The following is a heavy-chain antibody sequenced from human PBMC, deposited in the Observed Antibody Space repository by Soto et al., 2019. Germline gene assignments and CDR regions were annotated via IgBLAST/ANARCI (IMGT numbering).Heavy chain of an antibody. V-gene: IGHV3-23*01. J-gene: IGHJ4*02. Sequence: EVQLLESGGGLVQPGGSLRLSCAASGFTFSSYAMSWVRQAPGKGLEWVSAISGSGGSTYYADSVKGRFTISRDNSKNTLYLQMNSLTAEDTAVYYCAKCPGARSGGSCYLFHFDYWRQGTLVTVSS. CDR3: AKCPGARSGGSCYLFHFDY. D-gene: IGHD2-15*01. CDR1: GFTFSSYA. CDR2: ISGSGGST.